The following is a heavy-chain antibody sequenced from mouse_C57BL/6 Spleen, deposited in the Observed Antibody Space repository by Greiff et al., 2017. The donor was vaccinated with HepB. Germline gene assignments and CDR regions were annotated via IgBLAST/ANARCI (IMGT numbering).Heavy chain of an antibody. CDR1: GYTFTSYG. J-gene: IGHJ3*01. D-gene: IGHD1-1*01. V-gene: IGHV1-81*01. CDR2: IYPRSGNT. CDR3: ARLTHFYGSSYDAY. Sequence: QVQLQQSGAELARPGASVKLSCKASGYTFTSYGISWVKQRTGQGLEWIGEIYPRSGNTYYNEKFKGKATLTADKSSSTAYMELRSLTSEDSAVYFCARLTHFYGSSYDAYWGQGTLVTVSA.